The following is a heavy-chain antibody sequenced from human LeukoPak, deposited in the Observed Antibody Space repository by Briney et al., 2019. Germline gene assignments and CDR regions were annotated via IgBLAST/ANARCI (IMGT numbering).Heavy chain of an antibody. CDR2: INPKSGDT. D-gene: IGHD3-10*01. V-gene: IGHV1-2*02. CDR1: GYTFTDYY. Sequence: GASVKVSCKASGYTFTDYYMHWVRQAPGQGLEWMGWINPKSGDTNYAQRFQGRVTMTRDTSISTAYMELSRLTSDDTAVYYCARDYYGSGSVSGHWGQGTLVTVSS. CDR3: ARDYYGSGSVSGH. J-gene: IGHJ4*02.